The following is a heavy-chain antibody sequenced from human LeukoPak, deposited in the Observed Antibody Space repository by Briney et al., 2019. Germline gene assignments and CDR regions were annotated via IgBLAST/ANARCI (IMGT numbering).Heavy chain of an antibody. CDR2: TRPSSGRT. J-gene: IGHJ4*02. CDR1: GYTFTDYY. Sequence: VASVKVSCKPSGYTFTDYYMHWVRQAPGQGPEWMGITRPSSGRTQYPQKFQGRVAMTWDMSASTFYMELSSLTSDDTAVYYCAREGPETYKFDFWGQGTLVTVSS. D-gene: IGHD1-1*01. V-gene: IGHV1-46*01. CDR3: AREGPETYKFDF.